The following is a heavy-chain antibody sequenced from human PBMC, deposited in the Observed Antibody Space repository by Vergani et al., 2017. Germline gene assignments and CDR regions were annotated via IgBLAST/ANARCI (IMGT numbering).Heavy chain of an antibody. Sequence: EVQLLESGGDLVQPGGSLSLSCAASGFTFNHYAMNWVRQAPGKGLEWVSGISGRGGSTYYTGSVKGRFSISRDSSKNTLYLQMNSLSAGDTAVYYCAKANPRNSGYDDLDYYNARNVWGQGTTVTVSS. CDR1: GFTFNHYA. D-gene: IGHD5-12*01. J-gene: IGHJ6*02. CDR3: AKANPRNSGYDDLDYYNARNV. V-gene: IGHV3-23*01. CDR2: ISGRGGST.